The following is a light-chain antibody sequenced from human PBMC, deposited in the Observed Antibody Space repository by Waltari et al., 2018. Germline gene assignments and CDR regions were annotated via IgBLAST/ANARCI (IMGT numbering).Light chain of an antibody. J-gene: IGKJ1*01. CDR1: QSLLHSNGYNY. CDR2: LGS. CDR3: MQALQTPPWT. Sequence: DIVMPQSPLSLPVTPGDPASIPCRSSQSLLHSNGYNYLDWYLQKPGQSPQLLIYLGSNRASGGPDRFSGSGSGTDFTLKISRVEAEDVGVYYCMQALQTPPWTFGQGTKVEIK. V-gene: IGKV2-28*01.